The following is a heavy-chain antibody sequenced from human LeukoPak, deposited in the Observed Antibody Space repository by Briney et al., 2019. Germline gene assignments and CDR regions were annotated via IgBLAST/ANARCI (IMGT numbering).Heavy chain of an antibody. CDR2: IYTSGST. CDR1: GGSISSYY. CDR3: ARTTIAVMSPYGMDV. J-gene: IGHJ6*02. D-gene: IGHD6-19*01. Sequence: SETLSLTCTVSGGSISSYYWSWIRQPAGKGLEWIGRIYTSGSTNYNPSLKSRVTMSVDTSKNQFSLQLNSVTPEDTAVYYCARTTIAVMSPYGMDVWGQGTTVTVSS. V-gene: IGHV4-4*07.